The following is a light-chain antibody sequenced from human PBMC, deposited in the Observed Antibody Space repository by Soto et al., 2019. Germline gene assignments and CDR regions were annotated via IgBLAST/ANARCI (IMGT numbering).Light chain of an antibody. CDR3: QQYNRYSVH. V-gene: IGKV1-5*03. Sequence: DFQLTQSPSTLSASVGDRVTITCRASQSISNWLVWYQQKPGKAPKFLIYDASTLETGVPSRVSGSGYGTEFTLTIGSLQPDDFATYYCQQYNRYSVHFGGGTKVEMK. CDR2: DAS. CDR1: QSISNW. J-gene: IGKJ4*01.